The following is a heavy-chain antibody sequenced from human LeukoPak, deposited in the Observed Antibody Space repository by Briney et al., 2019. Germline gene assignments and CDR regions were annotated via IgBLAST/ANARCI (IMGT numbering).Heavy chain of an antibody. CDR3: AKDLMVQGVIITPLFDY. Sequence: GGSLRLSCAASGFTFSSYAMSWVRQAPGKGLEWVPAISGSGGSTYYADSVKGRFTISRDNSKNTLYLQMNSLRAENTDVYYCAKDLMVQGVIITPLFDYWGQGTLVTVSS. CDR2: ISGSGGST. J-gene: IGHJ4*02. V-gene: IGHV3-23*01. D-gene: IGHD3-10*01. CDR1: GFTFSSYA.